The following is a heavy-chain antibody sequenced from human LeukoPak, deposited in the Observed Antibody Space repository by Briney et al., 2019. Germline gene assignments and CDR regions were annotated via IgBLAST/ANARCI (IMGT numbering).Heavy chain of an antibody. D-gene: IGHD6-19*01. CDR2: ISSSSSTI. V-gene: IGHV3-48*02. CDR1: GFTFSSYS. Sequence: GGSLRLSCAAFGFTFSSYSMNWVRQAPGKGLEWVSYISSSSSTIYYADSVKGRFTISRDNAKNSLYLQMNSLRDEDTAVYYCARALRFVGIAVARSPFDYWGQGTLVTVSS. CDR3: ARALRFVGIAVARSPFDY. J-gene: IGHJ4*02.